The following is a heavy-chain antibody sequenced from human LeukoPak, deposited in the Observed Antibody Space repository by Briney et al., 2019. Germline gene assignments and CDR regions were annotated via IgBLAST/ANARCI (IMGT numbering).Heavy chain of an antibody. CDR2: INHSGST. Sequence: SETLSLTCAVYGGSFSGYYWSWIRQPPGKGLEWIGEINHSGSTNYNPSLKSRVTISVDTSKNQFSLELSSVTAADTAVYYCARTPVRLRWFDPWGQGTLVTVSS. D-gene: IGHD3-16*01. CDR3: ARTPVRLRWFDP. J-gene: IGHJ5*02. CDR1: GGSFSGYY. V-gene: IGHV4-34*01.